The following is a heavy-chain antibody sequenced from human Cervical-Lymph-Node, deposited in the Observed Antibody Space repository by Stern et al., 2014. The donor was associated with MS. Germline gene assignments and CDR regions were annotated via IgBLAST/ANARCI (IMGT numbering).Heavy chain of an antibody. Sequence: EVQLVESGGGLVKPGGSLRLSCAASGFTFSNAWMSWVRQAPGKGLEWVGRIKSKTDGGTTDYAAPVKGRFTISRDDSKNTLYLQMNSLKTEDTAVYYCTTEGVVITKRRGARAYDYWGQGTLVTVSS. CDR2: IKSKTDGGTT. CDR1: GFTFSNAW. J-gene: IGHJ4*02. CDR3: TTEGVVITKRRGARAYDY. D-gene: IGHD3-22*01. V-gene: IGHV3-15*01.